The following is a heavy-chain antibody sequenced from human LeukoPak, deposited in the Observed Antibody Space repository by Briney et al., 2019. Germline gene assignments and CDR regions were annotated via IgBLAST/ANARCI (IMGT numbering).Heavy chain of an antibody. Sequence: GGSLRLSCAASGFTFSSYAMHWVRQAPGKGLEWVAVISYDGSNKYYADSVKGRFTISRDNSKNTLYLQMNSLRVDDTAVYYCAREAAGIFYYYGMDVWGQGTTVTVSS. CDR3: AREAAGIFYYYGMDV. D-gene: IGHD1-1*01. V-gene: IGHV3-30*14. CDR2: ISYDGSNK. J-gene: IGHJ6*02. CDR1: GFTFSSYA.